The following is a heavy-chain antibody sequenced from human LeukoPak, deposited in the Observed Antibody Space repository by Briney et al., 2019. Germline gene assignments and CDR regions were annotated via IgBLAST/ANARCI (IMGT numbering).Heavy chain of an antibody. J-gene: IGHJ6*03. CDR3: ARAAKPGYYYYYYMDV. CDR1: GGSISSSTYY. Sequence: SETLSLTCTVSGGSISSSTYYWGWIRQPPGKGLEWIGSIYYSGSTYYNPSLKSRVTISVDTSKNQFSLKLSSVTAADTAVYYCARAAKPGYYYYYYMDVWGKGTTVTVSS. V-gene: IGHV4-39*07. CDR2: IYYSGST. D-gene: IGHD1-14*01.